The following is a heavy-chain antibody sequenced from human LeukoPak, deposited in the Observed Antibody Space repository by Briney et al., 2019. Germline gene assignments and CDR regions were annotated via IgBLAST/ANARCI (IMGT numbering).Heavy chain of an antibody. Sequence: PGGSLRLSCAASGSTFSSYAMSWVRQAPGKGLEWVSAISGSGGSTYYADSVKGRFTISRDNSENTLYLQMNSLRAEDTAVYYCAKAPGYYDFYNWYFDLWGRGTLVTVSS. CDR2: ISGSGGST. V-gene: IGHV3-23*01. CDR1: GSTFSSYA. J-gene: IGHJ2*01. D-gene: IGHD3-3*01. CDR3: AKAPGYYDFYNWYFDL.